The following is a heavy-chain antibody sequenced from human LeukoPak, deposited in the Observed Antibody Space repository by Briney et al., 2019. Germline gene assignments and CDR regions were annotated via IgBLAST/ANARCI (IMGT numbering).Heavy chain of an antibody. CDR2: IGWNSGSI. CDR1: GFTFDDYA. Sequence: GGSLRLSCAASGFTFDDYAMHWVRQAPGKGLEWVSGIGWNSGSIGYADSVKGRFTISRDNAKNSLYLQMNSLRAEDTALYYCAKGITFGGVNAFDIWGQGTMVTVSS. D-gene: IGHD3-16*01. V-gene: IGHV3-9*01. J-gene: IGHJ3*02. CDR3: AKGITFGGVNAFDI.